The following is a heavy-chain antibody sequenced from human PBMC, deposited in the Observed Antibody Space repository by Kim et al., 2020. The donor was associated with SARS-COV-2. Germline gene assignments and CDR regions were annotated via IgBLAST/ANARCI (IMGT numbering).Heavy chain of an antibody. V-gene: IGHV3-9*01. J-gene: IGHJ6*02. CDR3: TREVLAGGADV. D-gene: IGHD3-3*02. Sequence: VYADAVKGRFITSRDQAKNSLYLQMNSLRPEDTALYYCTREVLAGGADVWGQGTAVIVSS.